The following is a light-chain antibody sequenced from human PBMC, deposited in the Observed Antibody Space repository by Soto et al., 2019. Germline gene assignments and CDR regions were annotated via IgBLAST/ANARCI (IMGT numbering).Light chain of an antibody. CDR3: QQYGSSPRT. CDR2: GAS. CDR1: QSVSSSY. Sequence: EVVMTQSPGTLSLCPGERASLSCRASQSVSSSYLAWYQQKPGQAPRLLIYGASSRATGIPDRFSGSGSGTDFTLTISRLEPEDFAVYYCQQYGSSPRTFGQGTKEDIK. V-gene: IGKV3-20*01. J-gene: IGKJ1*01.